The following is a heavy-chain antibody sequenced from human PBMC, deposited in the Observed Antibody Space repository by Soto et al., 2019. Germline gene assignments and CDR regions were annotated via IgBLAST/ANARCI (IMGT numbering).Heavy chain of an antibody. V-gene: IGHV1-3*01. J-gene: IGHJ4*02. CDR2: INAGNGNT. CDR1: GYTFTNYA. CDR3: ARGSSWFVTDY. D-gene: IGHD6-13*01. Sequence: QVQPVQSGAEVKKPGASVKVSCKASGYTFTNYAMHWVRQAPGQRLEWMGWINAGNGNTKYSQKFQGRVTITRDTSASIAYMELSSLRSEDTAVYYCARGSSWFVTDYWGQGTLVTVSS.